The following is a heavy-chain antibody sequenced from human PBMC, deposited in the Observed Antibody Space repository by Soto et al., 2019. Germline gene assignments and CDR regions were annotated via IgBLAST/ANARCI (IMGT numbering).Heavy chain of an antibody. V-gene: IGHV3-21*01. CDR2: ISSGTSYI. J-gene: IGHJ4*02. CDR3: TRNSGTYCFDF. CDR1: GFTFSHYI. Sequence: GSLRLSCAASGFTFSHYIMNWVRQAPGKGLEWVSSISSGTSYIYYADSLKGRFIISRDNAKNSLYLQMDSLRAEDTAVYYCTRNSGTYCFDFWGQGTLVTVSS. D-gene: IGHD1-26*01.